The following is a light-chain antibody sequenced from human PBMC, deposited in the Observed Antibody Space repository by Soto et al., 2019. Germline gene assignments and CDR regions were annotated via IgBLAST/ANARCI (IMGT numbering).Light chain of an antibody. CDR1: QSVSNR. CDR2: DAS. V-gene: IGKV1-5*01. CDR3: QLYKSYWT. Sequence: DIQMTQSPFTLSASVGDRVTITCRARQSVSNRLAWYQQKPGIAPKLLIYDASSLQSGVPSRFSGSGSGTEFSLSINILQADDFATYYCQLYKSYWTFGQGNQVEIK. J-gene: IGKJ1*01.